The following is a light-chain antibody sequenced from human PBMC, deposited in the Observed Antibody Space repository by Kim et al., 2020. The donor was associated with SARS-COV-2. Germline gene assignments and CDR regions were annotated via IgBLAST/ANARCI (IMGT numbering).Light chain of an antibody. J-gene: IGLJ2*01. CDR3: AAWDDGLGGVV. Sequence: QPVLTQPPSTSGTPGQRVTISCSGSRPNIGDNTVNWYQQFPGMAPKLLIYRDNQRPSGVPDRFSGSKSDTSASLAISGLQSEDEADYYCAAWDDGLGGVVFGGGTQLTVL. CDR1: RPNIGDNT. CDR2: RDN. V-gene: IGLV1-44*01.